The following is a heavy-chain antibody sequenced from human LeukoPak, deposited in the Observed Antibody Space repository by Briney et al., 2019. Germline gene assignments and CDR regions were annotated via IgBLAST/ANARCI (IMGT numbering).Heavy chain of an antibody. CDR3: ATVGDILTGPFDY. J-gene: IGHJ4*02. CDR2: ISYDGSNK. D-gene: IGHD3-9*01. CDR1: GITFSSYG. Sequence: GRSLRLSCAASGITFSSYGMHWVRQAPGKGLEWVAVISYDGSNKYYADSVKGRFTISRDNSKNTLYLQMNSLRAEDTAVYYCATVGDILTGPFDYWGQGTLVTVSS. V-gene: IGHV3-30*03.